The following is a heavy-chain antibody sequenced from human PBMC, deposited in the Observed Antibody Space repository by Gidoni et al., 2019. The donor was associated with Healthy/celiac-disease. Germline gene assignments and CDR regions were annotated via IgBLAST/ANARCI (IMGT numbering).Heavy chain of an antibody. CDR2: IWYDGSNK. V-gene: IGHV3-33*01. CDR3: ARRLAARPPSLYSSGWYYFDY. J-gene: IGHJ4*02. Sequence: LEWVAVIWYDGSNKYYADSVKGRFTISRDNSKNTLYLQMNSLRAEDTAVYYCARRLAARPPSLYSSGWYYFDYWGQGTLVTVSS. D-gene: IGHD6-19*01.